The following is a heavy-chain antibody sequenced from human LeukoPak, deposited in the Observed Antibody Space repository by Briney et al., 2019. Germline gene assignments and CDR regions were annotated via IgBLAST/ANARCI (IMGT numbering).Heavy chain of an antibody. J-gene: IGHJ5*02. Sequence: SETLSLTCSVSGDSITATSYYWAWIRQPPGKGLEWIASIYYSGNTNYDPSRQSRVTISVDTSKNQFSLSLSTVTAADTAVYYCAREIRYTYDPNWFHPWGQGTLVTVSS. V-gene: IGHV4-39*02. CDR2: IYYSGNT. CDR3: AREIRYTYDPNWFHP. D-gene: IGHD5-12*01. CDR1: GDSITATSYY.